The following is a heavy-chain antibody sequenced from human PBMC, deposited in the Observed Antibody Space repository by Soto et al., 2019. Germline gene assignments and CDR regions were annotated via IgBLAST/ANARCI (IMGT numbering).Heavy chain of an antibody. J-gene: IGHJ3*02. D-gene: IGHD3-22*01. CDR2: ISGSGGST. CDR1: GFTFSSYA. Sequence: PGGSLRLSCAASGFTFSSYAMSWVRQAPGKGLEWVSAISGSGGSTYYADSVKGRLTISRDNSKNTLYLQMNSLRAEDTAVYYCAKDLITMIVVARNAFDIWGQGTMVTVSS. CDR3: AKDLITMIVVARNAFDI. V-gene: IGHV3-23*01.